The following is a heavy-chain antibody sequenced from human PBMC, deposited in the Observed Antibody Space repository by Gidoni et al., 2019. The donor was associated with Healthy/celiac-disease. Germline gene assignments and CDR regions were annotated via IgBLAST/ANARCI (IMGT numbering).Heavy chain of an antibody. V-gene: IGHV3-48*03. CDR2: ISSSGSTI. J-gene: IGHJ4*02. CDR1: GFTFSSYE. Sequence: EVQLVESGGGLVQPGGSLRLSCAASGFTFSSYEMNWVRPAPGKGLEWVSYISSSGSTIYYADSVKGRFTISRDNAKNSLYLQMNSLRAEDTAVYYCARGSLPGYCSGGSCYRGDFDYWGQGTLVTVSS. D-gene: IGHD2-15*01. CDR3: ARGSLPGYCSGGSCYRGDFDY.